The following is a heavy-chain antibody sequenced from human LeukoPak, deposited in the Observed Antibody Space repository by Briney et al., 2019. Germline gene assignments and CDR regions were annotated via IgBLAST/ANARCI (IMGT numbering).Heavy chain of an antibody. J-gene: IGHJ4*02. CDR1: GFTFSSYW. Sequence: GGSLRLSRAASGFTFSSYWMHWVRQAPGKGLVWVSRINSDGSSTSYADSVKGRFTISRDNAKNTLYLQMNSLRAEDTAVYYCARDGGYDLMGYWGQGTLVTVSS. D-gene: IGHD5-12*01. CDR3: ARDGGYDLMGY. CDR2: INSDGSST. V-gene: IGHV3-74*01.